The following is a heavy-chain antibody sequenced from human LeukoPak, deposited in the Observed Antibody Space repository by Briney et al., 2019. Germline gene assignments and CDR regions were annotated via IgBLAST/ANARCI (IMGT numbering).Heavy chain of an antibody. Sequence: PGGSLRLSCEASGFTFSNYAMNWVRQTPGKGLEWVSSITSYRRDTYYADSVKGRFTISRDNSKSTLSLQMNSLSAEDTAVYYCATGYSSGWYFYFQHWGQGSLVSVSS. CDR3: ATGYSSGWYFYFQH. D-gene: IGHD6-19*01. CDR2: ITSYRRDT. J-gene: IGHJ1*01. CDR1: GFTFSNYA. V-gene: IGHV3-23*01.